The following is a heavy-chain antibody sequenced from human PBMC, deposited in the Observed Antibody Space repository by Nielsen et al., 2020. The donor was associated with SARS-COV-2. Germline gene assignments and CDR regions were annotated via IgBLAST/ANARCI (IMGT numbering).Heavy chain of an antibody. CDR3: ARWAYYGSGSYSDYYYGMDV. CDR1: GFTFSSYG. CDR2: ISYDGSNK. Sequence: GESLKISCAASGFTFSSYGMHWVRQAPGKGLEWVAVISYDGSNKYYADSVKGRFTISRDNSKNTLYLQMGSLRAEDMAVYYCARWAYYGSGSYSDYYYGMDVWGQGTTVTVSS. J-gene: IGHJ6*02. D-gene: IGHD3-10*01. V-gene: IGHV3-30*03.